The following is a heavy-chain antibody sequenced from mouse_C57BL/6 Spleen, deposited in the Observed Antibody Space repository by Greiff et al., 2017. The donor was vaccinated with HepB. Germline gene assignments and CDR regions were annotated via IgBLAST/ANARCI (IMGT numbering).Heavy chain of an antibody. V-gene: IGHV6-3*01. CDR3: NPRRYYFDY. J-gene: IGHJ2*01. CDR2: IRLKSDNYAT. CDR1: GFTFSNYW. D-gene: IGHD1-1*01. Sequence: EVNLVESGGGLVQPGGSMKLSCVASGFTFSNYWMNWVRQSPEKGLEWVAQIRLKSDNYATHYAESVKGRFTISRDDSKSSVYLQMNNLRAEDTGIYYCNPRRYYFDYWGQGTTLTVSS.